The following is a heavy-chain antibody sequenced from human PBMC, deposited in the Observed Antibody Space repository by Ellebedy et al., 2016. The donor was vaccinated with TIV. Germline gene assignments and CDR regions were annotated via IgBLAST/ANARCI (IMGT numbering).Heavy chain of an antibody. CDR3: ATMIRGGPFHH. J-gene: IGHJ4*02. V-gene: IGHV5-51*01. CDR2: IYPGDSDT. D-gene: IGHD3-10*01. CDR1: RDSFSGYW. Sequence: KVSCKGSRDSFSGYWIAWVRQMPGKGLEWMGVIYPGDSDTRYSPAFQGQVTISADKSITTAYLQWSSLKASDTAIYYCATMIRGGPFHHWGQGTLVTVSS.